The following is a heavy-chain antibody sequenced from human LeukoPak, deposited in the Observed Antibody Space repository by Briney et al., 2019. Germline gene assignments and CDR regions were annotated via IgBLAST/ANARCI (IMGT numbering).Heavy chain of an antibody. V-gene: IGHV4-34*01. CDR1: GGSFSGYY. D-gene: IGHD3-9*01. J-gene: IGHJ3*02. CDR2: INHSGST. CDR3: ARLKSRLAPFDI. Sequence: PSETLSLTCAVFGGSFSGYYWSWIRQPPGKGLEWIGEINHSGSTIYNPSFKSRVTISVDTSKNQFSLKLRSVTAADTAVYYCARLKSRLAPFDIWGQGTMVTVSS.